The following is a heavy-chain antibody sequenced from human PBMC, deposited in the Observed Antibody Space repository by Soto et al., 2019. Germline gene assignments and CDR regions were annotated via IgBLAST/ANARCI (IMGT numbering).Heavy chain of an antibody. CDR2: ISSRSTYI. D-gene: IGHD6-13*01. Sequence: EVQLVESGGGLVKPGGSLRLSCAASGFNFGIYSMNWVRQAPGKGLEWVSSISSRSTYIYYADSVKGRITISRDNAKSSLFLQMNSLRAEDTAVYYCARGENFPYSDALDIWGQGTKVSVSS. CDR3: ARGENFPYSDALDI. J-gene: IGHJ3*02. V-gene: IGHV3-21*02. CDR1: GFNFGIYS.